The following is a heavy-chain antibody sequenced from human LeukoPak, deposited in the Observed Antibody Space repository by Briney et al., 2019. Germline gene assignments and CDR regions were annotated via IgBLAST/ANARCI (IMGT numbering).Heavy chain of an antibody. CDR1: GGTFSSYA. CDR2: IIPIFGTA. CDR3: ARDRSPIVVVPAAILTLRY. D-gene: IGHD2-2*01. V-gene: IGHV1-69*01. Sequence: SVKVSCKASGGTFSSYAISWVRQAPGQGLEWMGGIIPIFGTANYAQKFQGRVTITADESTSTAYMELSSLRSEDTAVYYCARDRSPIVVVPAAILTLRYWGQGTLVTVSS. J-gene: IGHJ4*02.